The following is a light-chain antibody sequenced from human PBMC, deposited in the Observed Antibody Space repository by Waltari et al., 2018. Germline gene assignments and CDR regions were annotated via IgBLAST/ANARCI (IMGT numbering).Light chain of an antibody. CDR2: QDI. V-gene: IGLV3-1*01. J-gene: IGLJ3*02. CDR1: NLGNKY. Sequence: SYDLTQSPSVSVSPGQTATFTCSGSNLGNKYVSWYQQKPGQSPVLVVYQDIKRPSGIPWRFPGSNSGNTATLTITGTQAVDEADYHCQAWDSNTVVFGGGTRLTVL. CDR3: QAWDSNTVV.